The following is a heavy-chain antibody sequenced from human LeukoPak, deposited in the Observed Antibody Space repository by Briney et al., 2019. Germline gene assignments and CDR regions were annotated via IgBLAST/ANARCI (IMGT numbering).Heavy chain of an antibody. CDR2: ISYDGSNK. CDR3: SRGSGDCYCQGDY. V-gene: IGHV3-30*03. D-gene: IGHD2-21*02. CDR1: EVTFSASW. Sequence: GGSLRLSCAASEVTFSASWMGWVRQAPGKGLEWVAVISYDGSNKYYADSVKGRFTISRDNSKNTLYLQMNSLRAEDTAVYYCSRGSGDCYCQGDYWGQGTLVTVSS. J-gene: IGHJ4*02.